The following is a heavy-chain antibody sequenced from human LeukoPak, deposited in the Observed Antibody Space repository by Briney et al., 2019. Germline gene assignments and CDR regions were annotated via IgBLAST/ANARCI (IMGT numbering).Heavy chain of an antibody. V-gene: IGHV1-2*06. Sequence: ASVKVSCKASGYTFTGYYMHWVRQAPGQGLEWMGRINPNSGGTNYAQKFQGRVTMTRDTSITTAYMELSRLRSDDTAVYYCARSPSRDYSSHDYWGQGTLVTVSS. CDR2: INPNSGGT. J-gene: IGHJ4*02. CDR1: GYTFTGYY. CDR3: ARSPSRDYSSHDY. D-gene: IGHD6-13*01.